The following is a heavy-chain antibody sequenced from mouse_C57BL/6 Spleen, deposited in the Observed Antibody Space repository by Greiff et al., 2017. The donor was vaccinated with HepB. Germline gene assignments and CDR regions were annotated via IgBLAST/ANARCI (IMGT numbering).Heavy chain of an antibody. J-gene: IGHJ3*01. Sequence: QVQLQQSGAELVRPGTSVKVSCKASGYAFTHYLIEWVKQRPGQGLEWIGVINPGRGGTNYNEKFKGKATLTADKSSSTAYMQLSSLTSEDSAVYFCARGERFAYWGQGTLVTVSA. CDR1: GYAFTHYL. V-gene: IGHV1-54*01. CDR2: INPGRGGT. CDR3: ARGERFAY.